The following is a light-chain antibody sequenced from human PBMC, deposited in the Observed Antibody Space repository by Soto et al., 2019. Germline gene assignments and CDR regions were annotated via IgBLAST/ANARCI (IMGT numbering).Light chain of an antibody. CDR1: QSVGSD. J-gene: IGKJ4*01. Sequence: EIVVTQSPATLSVSPGERATLSCRASQSVGSDLAWYQQKPGQAPRLVIYDIFTRATGVPTRISGSGSGTEFTLTINSLEPEDFGVYYCQQRSHWPPLTFXGGTKVDI. CDR3: QQRSHWPPLT. V-gene: IGKV3-11*01. CDR2: DIF.